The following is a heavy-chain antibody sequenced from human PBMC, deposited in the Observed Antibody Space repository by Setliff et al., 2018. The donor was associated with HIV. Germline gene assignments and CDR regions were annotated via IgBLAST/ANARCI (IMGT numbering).Heavy chain of an antibody. CDR1: GGSTSHYH. J-gene: IGHJ4*02. Sequence: PSETLSLTCSVSGGSTSHYHWNWIRQPAGKGLEWIGRMYYISDTNYNPSLKSRVIMSMDTSKNQFSLKLTSVTAADTAVYYCARSIYGSGTYPLDIWGPGILVTVSS. CDR3: ARSIYGSGTYPLDI. CDR2: MYYISDT. D-gene: IGHD3-10*01. V-gene: IGHV4-4*07.